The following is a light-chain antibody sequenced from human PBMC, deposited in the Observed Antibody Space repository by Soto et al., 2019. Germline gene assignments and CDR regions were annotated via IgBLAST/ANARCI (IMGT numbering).Light chain of an antibody. J-gene: IGKJ4*01. V-gene: IGKV1-39*01. CDR1: QSISSY. CDR3: QQSYSTPPLT. CDR2: GAS. Sequence: DIQMTQSPSSLSASVGDRVTITCRTSQSISSYLNWYQQKPGKAPKLLIYGASSLQSGVPSRFSGSGSGTDFTLTIGSLQPEDFATYYCQQSYSTPPLTFGGGTKVEIK.